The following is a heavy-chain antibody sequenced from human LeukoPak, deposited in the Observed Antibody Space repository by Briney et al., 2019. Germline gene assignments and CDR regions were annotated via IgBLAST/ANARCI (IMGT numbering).Heavy chain of an antibody. J-gene: IGHJ5*01. V-gene: IGHV3-23*01. Sequence: GGSLRLSCAASGFTFSSYWMSWVRQAPGKGLEWVSILSASGGTIYYADSVKGRFTISRDNSKNTLYLQMNSLRAGDTAVYYCAKKGVTVIGSNWFDSWGQGTLVTVSS. CDR2: LSASGGTI. CDR3: AKKGVTVIGSNWFDS. CDR1: GFTFSSYW. D-gene: IGHD4-11*01.